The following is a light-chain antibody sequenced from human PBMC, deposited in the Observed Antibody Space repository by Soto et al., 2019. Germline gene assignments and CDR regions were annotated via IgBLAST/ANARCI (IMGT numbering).Light chain of an antibody. J-gene: IGKJ1*01. CDR3: QQSYNVLSWT. CDR2: AAS. V-gene: IGKV1-39*01. Sequence: DIQMTQSPSSLSASVGSRVTITCRASQSISSYLNWYQQKPVKAPKLMXYAASSLQSGVPSRFRGSGSGTDFSLTISSLQPEDFASYYCQQSYNVLSWTFGQGTKVDIK. CDR1: QSISSY.